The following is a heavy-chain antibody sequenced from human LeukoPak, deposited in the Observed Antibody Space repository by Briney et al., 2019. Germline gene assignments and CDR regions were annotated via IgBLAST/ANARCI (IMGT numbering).Heavy chain of an antibody. Sequence: PGGSLRLSCAASRFTFSSYSMNWVRQAPGNGLEWVSSISSSSSYIYYADSVKGRFTISRDNAKNSLYLQMNSLRGDDTAVYYCAPSTYSGSPPFDYWGQGTLVTVSS. V-gene: IGHV3-21*01. J-gene: IGHJ4*02. CDR1: RFTFSSYS. D-gene: IGHD1-26*01. CDR3: APSTYSGSPPFDY. CDR2: ISSSSSYI.